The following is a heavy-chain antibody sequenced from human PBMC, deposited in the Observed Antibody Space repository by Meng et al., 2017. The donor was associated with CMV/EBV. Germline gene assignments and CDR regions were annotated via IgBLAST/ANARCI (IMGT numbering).Heavy chain of an antibody. Sequence: GGSLRLSCAASGFTFSDYYMSWIRQAPGKGLEWVSYISSSGSTIYYAASVKGRFTISRDNAKNSLYLQMNSLRAEDTSVYYCARGEGYYYYYGMYVWGQGTTVTVSS. CDR3: ARGEGYYYYYGMYV. J-gene: IGHJ6*02. CDR2: ISSSGSTI. CDR1: GFTFSDYY. V-gene: IGHV3-11*01.